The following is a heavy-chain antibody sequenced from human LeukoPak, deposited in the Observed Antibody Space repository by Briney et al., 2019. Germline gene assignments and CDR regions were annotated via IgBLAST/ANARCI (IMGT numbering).Heavy chain of an antibody. J-gene: IGHJ4*02. CDR1: GFTFSSYE. D-gene: IGHD3-22*01. CDR3: ATMPLYDSSGYRFDY. CDR2: MSSSGRTM. Sequence: PGGSLRLSCAASGFTFSSYEMNWVRQAPGKGLEWVSYMSSSGRTMYYADSVKGRFTISRDNAKNSLYLQMNSLRAEDTAVYYCATMPLYDSSGYRFDYWGQGTLVTVSS. V-gene: IGHV3-48*03.